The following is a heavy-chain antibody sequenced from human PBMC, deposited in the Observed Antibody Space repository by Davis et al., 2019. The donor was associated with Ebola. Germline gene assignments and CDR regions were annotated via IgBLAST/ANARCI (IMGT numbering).Heavy chain of an antibody. CDR1: GGSLSGDY. V-gene: IGHV4-34*01. D-gene: IGHD3-10*01. CDR2: ITRSGST. J-gene: IGHJ6*02. CDR3: ARRGRAVVRGIFYGMDV. Sequence: GSLRLSCAVYGGSLSGDYWNWIRQPPGKGLEWIGEITRSGSTTYNPSLKSRVTISLDTSNNQFSLRLTSVTAADTAVYYCARRGRAVVRGIFYGMDVWGQGTTATVSS.